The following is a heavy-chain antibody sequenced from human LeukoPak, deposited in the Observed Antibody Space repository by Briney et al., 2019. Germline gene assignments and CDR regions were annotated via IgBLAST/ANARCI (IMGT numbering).Heavy chain of an antibody. V-gene: IGHV3-7*01. Sequence: GGSLRLSCAASGFTFRDHYMTWVRQAPGKGLEWVANIKKDGSEKHYVDSVKGRFTISRDNVKNSLYLQMTSLRGEDMAVYYCVQRGLDYWGQGTQVTVSS. CDR1: GFTFRDHY. J-gene: IGHJ4*02. D-gene: IGHD6-25*01. CDR3: VQRGLDY. CDR2: IKKDGSEK.